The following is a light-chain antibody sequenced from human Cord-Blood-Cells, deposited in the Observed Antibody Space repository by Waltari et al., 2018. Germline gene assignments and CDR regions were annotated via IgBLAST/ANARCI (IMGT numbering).Light chain of an antibody. CDR1: SLRSYY. Sequence: SSELTQDPAVSVALGQTVRITCQGDSLRSYYASWYQQKPGQAPVLVIYGKNNRTSGIPDRFSGSSSGNTSSLTITGAQAEDEADYYCNSRDSSGNHNWVFGGGTKLTVL. CDR2: GKN. J-gene: IGLJ3*02. CDR3: NSRDSSGNHNWV. V-gene: IGLV3-19*01.